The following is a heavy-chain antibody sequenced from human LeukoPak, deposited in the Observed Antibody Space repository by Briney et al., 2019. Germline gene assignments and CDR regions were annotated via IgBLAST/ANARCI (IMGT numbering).Heavy chain of an antibody. Sequence: GGTLRLSCAASGLTFSNYGMSWVRQAPGKGLEWVGNIHPHGREQYPVDSVKGRFTISRDNARNSVFLQMNSLRVEDTAVYYCASQSYARFDPWGQGTLVTVSS. V-gene: IGHV3-7*01. J-gene: IGHJ5*02. CDR1: GLTFSNYG. CDR2: IHPHGREQ. CDR3: ASQSYARFDP. D-gene: IGHD3-16*01.